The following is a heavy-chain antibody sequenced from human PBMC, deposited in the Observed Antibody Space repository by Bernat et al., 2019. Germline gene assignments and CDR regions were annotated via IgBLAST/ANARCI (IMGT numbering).Heavy chain of an antibody. D-gene: IGHD3-22*01. CDR2: IYYSGST. V-gene: IGHV4-38-2*01. Sequence: VQLVESGGGLVQPGGSLRLSCAASGFTFSSYAMSWVRQAPGKGLEWIGSIYYSGSTYYNPSLKSRVTISVDMSKNQFSLKLSSVAAADTAVYYCASISGYYFYWGQGTLVTVSS. J-gene: IGHJ4*02. CDR3: ASISGYYFY. CDR1: GFTFSSYA.